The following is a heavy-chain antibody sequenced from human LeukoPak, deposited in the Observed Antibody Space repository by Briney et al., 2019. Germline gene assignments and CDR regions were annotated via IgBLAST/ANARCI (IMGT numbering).Heavy chain of an antibody. D-gene: IGHD6-19*01. CDR1: GFTFSSYA. V-gene: IGHV3-23*01. CDR3: ARGWDSSGWYEGYYFDY. J-gene: IGHJ4*02. CDR2: ISGSGGST. Sequence: GGSLRLSCAASGFTFSSYAMSWVRQAPGKGLEWVSAISGSGGSTYYADSVKGRFTISRDNSKNTLYLQMNSLRAEDTAVYYCARGWDSSGWYEGYYFDYWGQGTLVTVSS.